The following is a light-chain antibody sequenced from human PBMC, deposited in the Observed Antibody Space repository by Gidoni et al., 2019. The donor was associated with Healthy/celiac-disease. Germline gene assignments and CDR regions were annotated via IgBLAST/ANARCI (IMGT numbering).Light chain of an antibody. CDR3: QQYNSYPLT. V-gene: IGKV1-5*03. J-gene: IGKJ4*01. CDR2: KAS. CDR1: QSISSW. Sequence: DIQMAQSPSTLSASVGDRVTLTCRASQSISSWLAWYQQKPGKAPKLLIYKASSLESGVPSRFSGSGSVTEFTLTISSLQPDDFATYYCQQYNSYPLTFGGGTKVEIK.